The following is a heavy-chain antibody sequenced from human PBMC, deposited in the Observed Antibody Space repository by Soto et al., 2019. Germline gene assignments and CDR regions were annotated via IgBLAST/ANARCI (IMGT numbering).Heavy chain of an antibody. CDR2: ISSSSTI. CDR3: ASPFLEWLLGTDYYYYGMDV. V-gene: IGHV3-48*02. CDR1: GFNFSSYS. Sequence: GGSLRLSCAASGFNFSSYSMNWVRQAPGKGLEWVSYISSSSTIYYADSVKGRFTISRDNAKNSLYLQMNSLRDEDTAVYYCASPFLEWLLGTDYYYYGMDVWGQGTTVTVSS. D-gene: IGHD3-3*01. J-gene: IGHJ6*02.